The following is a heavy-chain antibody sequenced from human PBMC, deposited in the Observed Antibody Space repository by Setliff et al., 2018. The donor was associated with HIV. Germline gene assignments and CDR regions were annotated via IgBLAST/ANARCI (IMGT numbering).Heavy chain of an antibody. CDR3: ARIFGDQGNYSMDV. D-gene: IGHD3-3*01. Sequence: SETLSLTCTVSGGSISSYYWSWIRQPPGKGLEWIGYIYYSGSTNYNPSLKSRVTISVDTSKNQFSLKLSSVIAADTAVYYCARIFGDQGNYSMDVWGQGTTVTVSS. J-gene: IGHJ6*02. CDR1: GGSISSYY. CDR2: IYYSGST. V-gene: IGHV4-59*01.